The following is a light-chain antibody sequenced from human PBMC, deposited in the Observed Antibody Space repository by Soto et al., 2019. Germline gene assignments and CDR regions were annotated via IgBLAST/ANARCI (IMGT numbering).Light chain of an antibody. CDR2: DVS. V-gene: IGKV1-5*01. Sequence: DIQMTQSPSTLSVSVGDRVTITCRASQSISNWLAWYQQKPRKAPTLLIYDVSRLESGVPSRFSGSGSGTEFTPSINSLQTDDFATYYCQQYGSYYTYGQGTKVSIK. CDR1: QSISNW. J-gene: IGKJ2*01. CDR3: QQYGSYYT.